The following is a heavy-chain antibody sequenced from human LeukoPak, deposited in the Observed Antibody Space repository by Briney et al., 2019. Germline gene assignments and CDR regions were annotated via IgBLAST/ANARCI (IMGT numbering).Heavy chain of an antibody. V-gene: IGHV3-23*01. CDR3: AKNVLVKRYSDY. CDR2: IIGGGRTT. Sequence: GGSLRLSCVASGFIFTKHAISRVRQAPGKGRQCGSVIIGGGRTTQHAESVKGRFTVYRDISKNPVFLQMNSLRVEDTAIYYCAKNVLVKRYSDYWGQGVVVTVSS. J-gene: IGHJ4*02. D-gene: IGHD3-22*01. CDR1: GFIFTKHA.